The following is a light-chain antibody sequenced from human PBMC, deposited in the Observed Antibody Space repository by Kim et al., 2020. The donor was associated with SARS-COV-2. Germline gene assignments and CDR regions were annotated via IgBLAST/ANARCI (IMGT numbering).Light chain of an antibody. Sequence: EIVLTQSPATLSLSPGDRATLSCRASQSVSSYLVWYQQKPGQAPRLLIHDASNRATGIPARFSGSGSGTDFTLTISSLEPEDFAVYYCQQRSNWPPLTFGGGTKVDIK. V-gene: IGKV3-11*01. J-gene: IGKJ4*01. CDR1: QSVSSY. CDR3: QQRSNWPPLT. CDR2: DAS.